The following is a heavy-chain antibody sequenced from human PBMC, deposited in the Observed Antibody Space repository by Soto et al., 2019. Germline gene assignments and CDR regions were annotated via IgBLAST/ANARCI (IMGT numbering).Heavy chain of an antibody. CDR2: IYYSGST. D-gene: IGHD1-1*01. V-gene: IGHV4-59*01. Sequence: SETLSLTCTVSGGSISSYYWSWIRQPPGKGLEWIGYIYYSGSTNYNPSLKSRVTISVDTSKNQFSLKLSSVTAADTAVYYCASHPKKTGTTYIDYWGQGTLVTVSS. J-gene: IGHJ4*02. CDR1: GGSISSYY. CDR3: ASHPKKTGTTYIDY.